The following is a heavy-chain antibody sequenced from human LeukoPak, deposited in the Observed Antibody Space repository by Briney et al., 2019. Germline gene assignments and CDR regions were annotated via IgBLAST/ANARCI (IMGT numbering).Heavy chain of an antibody. V-gene: IGHV1-2*02. CDR2: INPNSGGT. D-gene: IGHD5-18*01. CDR1: GYTFTGYY. J-gene: IGHJ4*02. Sequence: ASVKVSCKASGYTFTGYYMHWVRQAPGQGLEWMGWINPNSGGTNYAQKFQGRVTMTRDTSISTAYMELSRLRSEDTAVYYCAREPRGYSYGYLDYWGQGTLVTVSS. CDR3: AREPRGYSYGYLDY.